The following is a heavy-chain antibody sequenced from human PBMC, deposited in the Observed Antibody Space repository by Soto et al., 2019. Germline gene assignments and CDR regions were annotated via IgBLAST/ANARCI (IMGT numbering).Heavy chain of an antibody. V-gene: IGHV1-69*13. CDR2: IIPIFGTA. J-gene: IGHJ6*02. CDR3: VRYSGSPYYYYYYGMDV. Sequence: KKSGASVKVSCKASGSTFSSNAIRWVRQAPGQGLEWMGGIIPIFGTANYAQKFQGRVTITADESTSTAYMELSSLRSEDTAVYYCVRYSGSPYYYYYYGMDVWGQGTTVTVSS. CDR1: GSTFSSNA. D-gene: IGHD1-26*01.